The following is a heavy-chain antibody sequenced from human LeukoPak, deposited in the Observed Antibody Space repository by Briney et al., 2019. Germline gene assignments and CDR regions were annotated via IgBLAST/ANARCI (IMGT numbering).Heavy chain of an antibody. CDR2: IKQDGSEK. J-gene: IGHJ3*02. Sequence: GGSLRLSCAASGFTFSSYWMSWVRQAPGKGLEWVANIKQDGSEKHYVDSVKGRFTISGDNAKNSLYLQMNSLRAEDTAVYYCAREGYGPYDAFDIWGQGTMVTVSS. CDR3: AREGYGPYDAFDI. CDR1: GFTFSSYW. D-gene: IGHD5-12*01. V-gene: IGHV3-7*05.